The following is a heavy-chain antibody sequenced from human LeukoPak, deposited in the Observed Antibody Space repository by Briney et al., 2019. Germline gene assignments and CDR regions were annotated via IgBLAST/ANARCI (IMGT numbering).Heavy chain of an antibody. J-gene: IGHJ4*02. CDR2: IDTSGST. V-gene: IGHV4-4*07. CDR3: AKLGNQWELRIDY. CDR1: GDSLRSYY. Sequence: KPSETLSLTCTVSGDSLRSYYWSWIRQPAGKGLEWLGHIDTSGSTNYNPSLKSRVTMSLGTSSSQFSLKLTSVTAADTAVYYCAKLGNQWELRIDYWGQGTLVTVSS. D-gene: IGHD3-10*01.